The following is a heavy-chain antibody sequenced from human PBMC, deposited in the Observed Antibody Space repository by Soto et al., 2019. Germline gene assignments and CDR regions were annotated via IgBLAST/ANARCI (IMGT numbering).Heavy chain of an antibody. V-gene: IGHV3-30-3*01. J-gene: IGHJ4*02. D-gene: IGHD5-12*01. CDR1: GFTFSSYA. Sequence: QVQLVESGGGVVQPGRSLRLSCAASGFTFSSYAMHWVRQAPGKGLEWVAVISYDGSNKYYAESVKGRFTISRDNSKNTLYLQMNSLRAEDTAVYYCAWVATLWGQGTLVTVSS. CDR2: ISYDGSNK. CDR3: AWVATL.